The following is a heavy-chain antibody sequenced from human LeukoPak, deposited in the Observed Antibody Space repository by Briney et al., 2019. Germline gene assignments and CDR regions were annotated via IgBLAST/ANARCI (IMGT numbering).Heavy chain of an antibody. Sequence: PSETLSLTCTVSGGSISRYYWSWIRQPPGKGLEWIGYIYFSGATNYNPSLKSRVTMSVDTSKNQFSLKLSSVTAADTAVYYCAREDLSIVGATGVNYMDVWGKGTTVTVSS. V-gene: IGHV4-59*12. CDR2: IYFSGAT. CDR1: GGSISRYY. CDR3: AREDLSIVGATGVNYMDV. J-gene: IGHJ6*03. D-gene: IGHD1-26*01.